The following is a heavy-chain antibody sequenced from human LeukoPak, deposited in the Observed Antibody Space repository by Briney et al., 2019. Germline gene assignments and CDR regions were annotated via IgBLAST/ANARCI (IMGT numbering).Heavy chain of an antibody. CDR3: ARGEGEAAAGTGYYYYMDV. D-gene: IGHD6-13*01. CDR2: IIPIFGTA. Sequence: ASVKVSCTASGGTFSSYAISWVRQAPGQGLEWMGGIIPIFGTANYAQKFQGRVTITADKSTSTAYMELSGLRSEDTAVYYCARGEGEAAAGTGYYYYMDVWGKGTTVTVSS. V-gene: IGHV1-69*06. CDR1: GGTFSSYA. J-gene: IGHJ6*03.